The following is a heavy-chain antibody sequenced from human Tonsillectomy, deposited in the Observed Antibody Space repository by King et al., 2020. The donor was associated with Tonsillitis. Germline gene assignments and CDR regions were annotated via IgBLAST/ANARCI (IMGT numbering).Heavy chain of an antibody. V-gene: IGHV1-69*01. D-gene: IGHD5-18*01. Sequence: VQLVESGAEVKKPGSSVKVSCKASGDTFSSYSISWVRQAPGQGLEWMGGTIPLFGTANYAQKFQGRVTIIADESTSTAYMELGSLVSEDTAVYYCAGAEDTAMAYYMDGWGKGTTVTVSS. CDR3: AGAEDTAMAYYMDG. CDR2: TIPLFGTA. CDR1: GDTFSSYS. J-gene: IGHJ6*03.